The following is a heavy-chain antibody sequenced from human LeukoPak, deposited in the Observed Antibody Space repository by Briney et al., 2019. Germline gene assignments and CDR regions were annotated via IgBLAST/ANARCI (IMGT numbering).Heavy chain of an antibody. CDR3: FGIF. Sequence: QPGGSLRLSCAAPGFTFNNYEMNWVRQAPGKGLEWVGNINPDGSETYYVDSVKGRFIISRDNAKNSLYLQMNSLKTEDTAVYYCFGIFWGQGTLVTVSS. D-gene: IGHD1-14*01. CDR2: INPDGSET. CDR1: GFTFNNYE. V-gene: IGHV3-7*01. J-gene: IGHJ4*02.